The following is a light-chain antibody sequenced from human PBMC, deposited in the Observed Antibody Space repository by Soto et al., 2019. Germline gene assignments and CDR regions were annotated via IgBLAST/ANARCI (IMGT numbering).Light chain of an antibody. CDR1: QSVSSN. CDR3: QQYNNWPPVT. Sequence: EIVMTQSPATLSVSPGERATLSCRASQSVSSNLAWYQQKPGQAPRLLIYGASTRATGIPARFSGSGSWTEFTLTIGSLQSEDFAVYYCQQYNNWPPVTFGQGTRLEIK. J-gene: IGKJ5*01. V-gene: IGKV3-15*01. CDR2: GAS.